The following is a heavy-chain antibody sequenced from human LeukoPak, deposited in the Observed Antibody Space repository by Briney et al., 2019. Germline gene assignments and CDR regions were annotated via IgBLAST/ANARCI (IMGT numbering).Heavy chain of an antibody. CDR3: ARAAYSGSYHTDY. V-gene: IGHV4-61*01. CDR1: GGSVNSGSYY. CDR2: IYYSGST. Sequence: SETLSLTCTVSGGSVNSGSYYWNWIRQPPGKGLEWIGYIYYSGSTNYNPSLKSRVTISVDTSKNQFSLKLSSVTAADTAVYYCARAAYSGSYHTDYWGQGTLVTVSS. J-gene: IGHJ4*02. D-gene: IGHD1-26*01.